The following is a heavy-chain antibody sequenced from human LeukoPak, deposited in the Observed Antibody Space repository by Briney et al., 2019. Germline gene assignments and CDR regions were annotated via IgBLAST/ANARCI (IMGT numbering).Heavy chain of an antibody. Sequence: AAVTVSCQISGSSLSKFPMHWVRQSPENGLEWMGLFDPEDGDTTYAQKFKGRITLTEDTSTDTAYMELNSMETGDTAVYYCAMGTSGWYVPYFDYWGQGTLVTVSS. D-gene: IGHD6-19*01. J-gene: IGHJ4*02. CDR1: GSSLSKFP. V-gene: IGHV1-24*01. CDR2: FDPEDGDT. CDR3: AMGTSGWYVPYFDY.